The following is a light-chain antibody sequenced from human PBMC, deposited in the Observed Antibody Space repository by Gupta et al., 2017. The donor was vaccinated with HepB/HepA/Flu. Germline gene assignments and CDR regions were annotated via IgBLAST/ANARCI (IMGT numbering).Light chain of an antibody. CDR2: GKN. CDR1: SLRSYY. V-gene: IGLV3-19*01. Sequence: SSELTQDPAVSVALGQTVRITCQGDSLRSYYASWYLQKPGQAPVLVIYGKNNRPSGIPDRFSGSRSGDTASLTITGAQAEDESDYYCNSRDSSGNHYYVFGTGTKVTVL. CDR3: NSRDSSGNHYYV. J-gene: IGLJ1*01.